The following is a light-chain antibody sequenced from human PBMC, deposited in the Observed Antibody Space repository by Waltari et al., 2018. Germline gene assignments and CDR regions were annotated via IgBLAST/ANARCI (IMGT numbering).Light chain of an antibody. CDR2: GAS. CDR1: QSINSN. Sequence: EIVMTQSPATLSVSPGERATLSCRASQSINSNLAWYQQKPGQPPRLLLYGASTRATAIPARFSASGSGTEFTLTISSLQSEDLAVYYCQQYNKWPLTFGGGTKVEIK. V-gene: IGKV3-15*01. J-gene: IGKJ4*01. CDR3: QQYNKWPLT.